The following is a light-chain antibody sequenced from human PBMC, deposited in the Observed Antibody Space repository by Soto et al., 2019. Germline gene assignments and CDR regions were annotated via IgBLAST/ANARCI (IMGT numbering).Light chain of an antibody. J-gene: IGKJ4*01. V-gene: IGKV3-11*01. CDR3: QQRSRWPLVWT. CDR1: QSVGSS. Sequence: EIVLTQSPATLSLSPGNRATLSCRVSQSVGSSLAWYQQKPGQAPGLLIYDASNRATGIPARFSGSGSGTDFTLTISSLEPEDFAVYYCQQRSRWPLVWTFGGGTKVEIK. CDR2: DAS.